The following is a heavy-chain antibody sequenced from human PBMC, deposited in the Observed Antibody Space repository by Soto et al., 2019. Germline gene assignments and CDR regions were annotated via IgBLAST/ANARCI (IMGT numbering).Heavy chain of an antibody. D-gene: IGHD5-18*01. Sequence: EGTLRLPCAASGLTFSSYGMHWVRQAPGKGMERVAVISYDGSNKNYADSVKGRFTISRDNSKNTLYLKMNSQRAEDTAVYDCAKEGDTSMGHAFHYWGQGTPVTFSS. CDR3: AKEGDTSMGHAFHY. V-gene: IGHV3-30*18. CDR2: ISYDGSNK. J-gene: IGHJ4*02. CDR1: GLTFSSYG.